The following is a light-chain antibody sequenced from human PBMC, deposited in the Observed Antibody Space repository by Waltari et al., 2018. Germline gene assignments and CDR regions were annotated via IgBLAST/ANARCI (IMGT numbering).Light chain of an antibody. CDR1: VGGYQY. V-gene: IGLV2-8*01. Sequence: QSALTQPPSASGSPGQSVTISCTGVGGYQYVSWYQLHPGRAPKLMIYEGIKRPSGVPDRFSGSKSGNTASLTGSGLQAEDEAHYYCSANAGNSNFVFGTGTKVTVL. CDR3: SANAGNSNFV. CDR2: EGI. J-gene: IGLJ1*01.